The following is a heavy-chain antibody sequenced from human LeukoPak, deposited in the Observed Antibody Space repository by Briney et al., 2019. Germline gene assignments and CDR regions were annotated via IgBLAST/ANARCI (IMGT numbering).Heavy chain of an antibody. D-gene: IGHD3-3*01. CDR1: GFTFSSYG. J-gene: IGHJ4*02. CDR2: IRYDGSNK. Sequence: PGGSLRLSCAASGFTFSSYGMHWVRQAPGKGLEWVAFIRYDGSNKYYADSVKGRFTISRDNSKNTLYLQMNSLRAEDTAVYYCAKDRRFLEWLSPLDYWGQGTLVTVSS. CDR3: AKDRRFLEWLSPLDY. V-gene: IGHV3-30*02.